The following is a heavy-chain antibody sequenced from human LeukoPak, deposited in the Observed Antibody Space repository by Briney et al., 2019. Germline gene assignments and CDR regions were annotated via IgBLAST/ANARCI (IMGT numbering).Heavy chain of an antibody. J-gene: IGHJ4*02. CDR3: ARTRYYYNSRSYGAPYYFDY. CDR2: IYYSGST. CDR1: GGSISSYY. Sequence: SETLSLTCTVSGGSISSYYWGWIRQPPGKGLGWMGSIYYSGSTYYNPSLKSRVTISVDTSKNQFSLKLSSVTAADTAVYYCARTRYYYNSRSYGAPYYFDYWGQGTLVTVSS. V-gene: IGHV4-39*01. D-gene: IGHD3-10*01.